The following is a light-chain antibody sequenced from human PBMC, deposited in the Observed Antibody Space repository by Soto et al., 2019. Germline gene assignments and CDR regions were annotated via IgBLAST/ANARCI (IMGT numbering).Light chain of an antibody. Sequence: QSALTQPASVPGSPGQSITISCTGTSSDVGGYNYVSWYQQHPGKAPKLMIYDVSNRPSGVSNRFSGSKSGNTASLTISGLQAEDEADYYCSSYTSSSTDVVFGGGTKLNVL. J-gene: IGLJ2*01. CDR1: SSDVGGYNY. CDR2: DVS. CDR3: SSYTSSSTDVV. V-gene: IGLV2-14*01.